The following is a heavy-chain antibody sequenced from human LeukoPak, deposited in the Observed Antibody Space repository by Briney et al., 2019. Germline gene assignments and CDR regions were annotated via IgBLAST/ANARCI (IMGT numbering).Heavy chain of an antibody. Sequence: GASVKVSCKASGGTFSSYAISWVRQAPGQGLEWMGRIIPILGIANYAQKFQGRVTITADKSTSTAYMELSSLRSEDTAVYYCVVVTAIRAVVYFDYWGQGTLVTVSS. CDR3: VVVTAIRAVVYFDY. CDR1: GGTFSSYA. D-gene: IGHD2-21*02. CDR2: IIPILGIA. J-gene: IGHJ4*02. V-gene: IGHV1-69*04.